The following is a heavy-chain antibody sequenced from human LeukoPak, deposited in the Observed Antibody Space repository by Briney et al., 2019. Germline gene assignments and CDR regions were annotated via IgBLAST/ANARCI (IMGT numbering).Heavy chain of an antibody. J-gene: IGHJ4*02. CDR3: AKGQTTLRGYFDY. D-gene: IGHD4-17*01. CDR2: ISGSGGNT. CDR1: GFTFNNYA. Sequence: GGSLRLSCAASGFTFNNYAMTWVRQAPGKGVEWVSSISGSGGNTYYADSVKGRFTISRDNSKNTLYLQVNSLRAEDTAVYYCAKGQTTLRGYFDYWGQGTLVTVSS. V-gene: IGHV3-23*01.